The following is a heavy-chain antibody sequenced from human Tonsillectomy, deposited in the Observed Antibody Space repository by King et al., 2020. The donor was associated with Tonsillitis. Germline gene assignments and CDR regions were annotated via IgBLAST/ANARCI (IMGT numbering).Heavy chain of an antibody. D-gene: IGHD6-19*01. CDR1: GFTFSDYA. V-gene: IGHV3-23*04. Sequence: VQLVESGGGLGQPGGSLRLSCAGSGFTFSDYAIGWVRQAPGKGLDWVSIVSGSGGGTYYADSVKGRFTVSRDNSKNTVSLQMNNLTADDTAVYYCAKEPIAVAVNWYFDLWGRGTLVTVSS. CDR2: VSGSGGGT. CDR3: AKEPIAVAVNWYFDL. J-gene: IGHJ2*01.